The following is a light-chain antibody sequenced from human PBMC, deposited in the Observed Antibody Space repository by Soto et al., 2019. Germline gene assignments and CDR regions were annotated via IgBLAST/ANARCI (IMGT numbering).Light chain of an antibody. CDR1: QSVSTN. V-gene: IGKV3-15*01. Sequence: EIVMTQSPATLSVSPGERATLSCRASQSVSTNLAWYQQKPGQAPRLLIYAASVRATGIPARFSGSGSGTEFTLTIISLQSEDFAVYYCDQYDDRPSYLSFGGGSKVEIK. J-gene: IGKJ4*01. CDR3: DQYDDRPSYLS. CDR2: AAS.